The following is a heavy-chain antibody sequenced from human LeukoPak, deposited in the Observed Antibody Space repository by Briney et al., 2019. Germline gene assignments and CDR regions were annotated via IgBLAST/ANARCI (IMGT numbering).Heavy chain of an antibody. Sequence: ASVKVSCKPSGYSFTGYYVHWVRQAPGQGLEWMGRINPNSGDTNYAQDFQGRVTMTRDTSISTAYMELSRLRSDDTAVYYCASQPGYIYGQDSFGMWGQGTMVTVSS. D-gene: IGHD5-18*01. J-gene: IGHJ3*02. CDR3: ASQPGYIYGQDSFGM. CDR1: GYSFTGYY. CDR2: INPNSGDT. V-gene: IGHV1-2*06.